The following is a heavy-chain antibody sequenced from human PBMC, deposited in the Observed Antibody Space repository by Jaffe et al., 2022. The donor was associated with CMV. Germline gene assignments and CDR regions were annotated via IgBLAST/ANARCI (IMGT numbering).Heavy chain of an antibody. CDR1: GFTFSSYA. D-gene: IGHD6-6*01. V-gene: IGHV3-23*01. CDR3: AKLRMGQLGRGGIFDY. CDR2: ISGSGGST. J-gene: IGHJ4*02. Sequence: EVQLLESGGGLVQPGGSLRLSCAASGFTFSSYAMSWVRQAPGKGLEWVSAISGSGGSTYYADSVKGRFTISRDNSKNTLYLQMNSLRAEDTAVYYCAKLRMGQLGRGGIFDYWGQGTLVTVSS.